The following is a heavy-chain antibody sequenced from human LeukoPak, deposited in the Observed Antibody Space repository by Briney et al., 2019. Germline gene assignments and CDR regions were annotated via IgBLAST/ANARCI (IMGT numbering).Heavy chain of an antibody. J-gene: IGHJ4*02. CDR1: GGSISSYY. V-gene: IGHV4-59*08. CDR2: IYYSGST. Sequence: SETLSLTCTVSGGSISSYYWSWIRQPPGKGLEWIGYIYYSGSTNYNPSLKSRVTISVDTSKNQFSLKLSSVTAADTAVYYCARRAVYYYDSSGYYYLDYWGQGTLVTVSS. D-gene: IGHD3-22*01. CDR3: ARRAVYYYDSSGYYYLDY.